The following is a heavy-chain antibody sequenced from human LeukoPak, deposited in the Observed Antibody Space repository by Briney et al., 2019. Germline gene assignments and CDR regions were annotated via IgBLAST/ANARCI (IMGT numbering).Heavy chain of an antibody. J-gene: IGHJ4*02. V-gene: IGHV3-23*01. D-gene: IGHD2-21*02. CDR2: VRGSGSTT. CDR1: GFTFSSYG. Sequence: PGGSLRLSCAASGFTFSSYGMSWVRQAPGKGLEWVSTVRGSGSTTYYADSVKGRFTISRDNSKNTLSLQLNSLRAEDTAVYYCAKTAIGENYYFDYWGQGTLVTVSS. CDR3: AKTAIGENYYFDY.